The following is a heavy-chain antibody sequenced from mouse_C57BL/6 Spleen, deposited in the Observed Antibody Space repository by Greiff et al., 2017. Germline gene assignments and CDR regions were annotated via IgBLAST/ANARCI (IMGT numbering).Heavy chain of an antibody. J-gene: IGHJ4*01. CDR2: IDPSDSYT. CDR3: ASGYVLMDY. V-gene: IGHV1-50*01. D-gene: IGHD2-2*01. Sequence: QVQLQQPGAELVKPGASVKLSCKASGYTFTSYWMQWVKQRPGQGLEWIGEIDPSDSYTNYNQKFKGKATLTVDTSSSTAYMQLSSLTSADSAVDYWASGYVLMDYWGQGTSVTVSS. CDR1: GYTFTSYW.